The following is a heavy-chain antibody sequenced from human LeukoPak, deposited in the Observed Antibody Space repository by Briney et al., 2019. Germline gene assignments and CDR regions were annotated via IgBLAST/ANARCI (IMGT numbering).Heavy chain of an antibody. J-gene: IGHJ6*02. Sequence: ASVKFSSKASGGTFSSYAISWVRQAPGQGLDWMGRIIPILGIANYAQKFQGRVTITADKSTSTAYMELSSLRSEDTAVYYCAREEGYSYGYYYGMDVWGQGTTVTVSS. CDR1: GGTFSSYA. D-gene: IGHD5-18*01. CDR3: AREEGYSYGYYYGMDV. V-gene: IGHV1-69*04. CDR2: IIPILGIA.